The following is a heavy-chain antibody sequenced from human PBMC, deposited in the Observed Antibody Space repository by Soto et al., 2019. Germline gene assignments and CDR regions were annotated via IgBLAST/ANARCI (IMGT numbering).Heavy chain of an antibody. Sequence: ASVKVSCKASGYTFTNYDINWVRQAPGQGLEWMGWISAYNGDTNYAQKLQGRVTMTTDTSTSTAYMELRSLRSDDTAVYYCARSGLPDPVVVVGHTPFDPWGQGTLVTVS. J-gene: IGHJ5*02. CDR2: ISAYNGDT. CDR1: GYTFTNYD. CDR3: ARSGLPDPVVVVGHTPFDP. V-gene: IGHV1-18*01. D-gene: IGHD2-15*01.